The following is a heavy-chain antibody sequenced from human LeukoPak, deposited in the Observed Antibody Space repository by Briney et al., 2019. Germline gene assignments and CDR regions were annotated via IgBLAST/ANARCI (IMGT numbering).Heavy chain of an antibody. V-gene: IGHV2-70*20. CDR1: GFSLSTSGMC. Sequence: SGPTLVNPTQTLTLTCTFSGFSLSTSGMCVSWVRQPPGKALEWRALIDWDDDKYYSTSLKTRLTISKDTSKNQVVLTMTNMDPVDTATYYCARIPIRRYCSSTGDYWGQGTLVTVSS. CDR3: ARIPIRRYCSSTGDY. CDR2: IDWDDDK. J-gene: IGHJ4*02. D-gene: IGHD2-2*01.